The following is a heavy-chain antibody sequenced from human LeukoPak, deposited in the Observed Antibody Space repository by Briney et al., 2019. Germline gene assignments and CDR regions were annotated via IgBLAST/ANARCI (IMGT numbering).Heavy chain of an antibody. Sequence: GASVKVSCKASGYTFTSYGISWVRQAPGQGLEWMGWISAYNGNTNYAQKLQGRVTMTTDTSTSTAYMELSSLRSEDTAVYYCASGYSFYGMDVWGQGTTVTVSS. CDR2: ISAYNGNT. V-gene: IGHV1-18*04. D-gene: IGHD5-18*01. CDR3: ASGYSFYGMDV. J-gene: IGHJ6*02. CDR1: GYTFTSYG.